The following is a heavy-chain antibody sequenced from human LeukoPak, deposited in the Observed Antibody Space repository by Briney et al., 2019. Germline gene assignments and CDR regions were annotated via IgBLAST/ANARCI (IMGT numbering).Heavy chain of an antibody. CDR2: ISGSGGST. CDR3: AKDMVRGVTPTIICDY. V-gene: IGHV3-23*01. J-gene: IGHJ4*02. D-gene: IGHD3-10*01. Sequence: PAGSLRLSCAASGFTFSSYAMSWVRQAPGKGLEWVSAISGSGGSTYYADSVKGRFTISRDNSKNTLYLQMNSLRAEDTAVYYCAKDMVRGVTPTIICDYWGQGTLVTVSS. CDR1: GFTFSSYA.